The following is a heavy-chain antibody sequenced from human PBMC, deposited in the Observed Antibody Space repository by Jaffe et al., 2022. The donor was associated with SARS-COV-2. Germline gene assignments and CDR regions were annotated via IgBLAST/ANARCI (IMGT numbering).Heavy chain of an antibody. Sequence: EVQLVESGGGLVQPGGSLRLSCAASGFTFSSYAMHWVRQAPGKGLEYVSAISSNGGSTYYANSVKGRFTISRDNSKNTLYLQMGSLRAEDMAVYYCARDYDFWSGYYTGSMDYWGQGTLVTVSS. CDR1: GFTFSSYA. J-gene: IGHJ4*02. D-gene: IGHD3-3*01. CDR2: ISSNGGST. V-gene: IGHV3-64*01. CDR3: ARDYDFWSGYYTGSMDY.